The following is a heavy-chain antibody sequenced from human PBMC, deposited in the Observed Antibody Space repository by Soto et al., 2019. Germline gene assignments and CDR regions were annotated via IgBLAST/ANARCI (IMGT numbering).Heavy chain of an antibody. J-gene: IGHJ6*03. V-gene: IGHV3-23*01. CDR2: ISGSGGST. D-gene: IGHD3-3*01. CDR1: GFTFSSYA. CDR3: AKPYDFWSGYYNYYYYYMDV. Sequence: GGSLRLSCAASGFTFSSYAMSWVRQAPGKGLEWVSAISGSGGSTYYADSVKGRFTISRDNSKNTLYLQMNSLRAEDTAVYYCAKPYDFWSGYYNYYYYYMDVWGKGTTVTVSS.